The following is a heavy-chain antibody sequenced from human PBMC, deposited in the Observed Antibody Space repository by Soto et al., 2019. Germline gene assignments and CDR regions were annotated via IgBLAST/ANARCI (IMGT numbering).Heavy chain of an antibody. CDR3: ARDPVYNGYEASFDL. CDR1: RFNFSDYS. D-gene: IGHD5-12*01. V-gene: IGHV3-30*04. J-gene: IGHJ4*01. CDR2: ISFDGRLI. Sequence: QAQIVESGGGVVQPGRSLRLSCAVSRFNFSDYSMHWVRQRPGKGLDWVAVISFDGRLISSADSVRGRFTISRATSRNTVFLEMHTMRRDDTAVYVCARDPVYNGYEASFDLWGSGTVVTVSS.